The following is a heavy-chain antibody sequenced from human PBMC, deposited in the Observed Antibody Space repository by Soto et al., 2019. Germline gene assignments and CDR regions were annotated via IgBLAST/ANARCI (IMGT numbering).Heavy chain of an antibody. CDR1: GGSFSGYY. D-gene: IGHD6-6*01. J-gene: IGHJ5*02. CDR3: ARGGKQLGHNWFDP. CDR2: INHSGST. V-gene: IGHV4-34*01. Sequence: QVQLQQWGAGLLKPSETLSLTCAVYGGSFSGYYWSWIRQPPGKGLEWIGEINHSGSTNYNPSLKSQVTISVDTSKNQFSLKLSSVTAADTAVYYCARGGKQLGHNWFDPWGQGTLVTVSS.